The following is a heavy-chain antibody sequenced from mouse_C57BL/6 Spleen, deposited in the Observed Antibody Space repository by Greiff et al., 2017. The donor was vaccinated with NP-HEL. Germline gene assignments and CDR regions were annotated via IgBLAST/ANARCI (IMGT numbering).Heavy chain of an antibody. V-gene: IGHV6-3*01. CDR3: TNLPSYWYFDV. Sequence: EVQLQESGGGLVQPGGSMKLSCVASGFTFSNYWMNWVRQSPEKGLEWVAQIRLKSDNYATHYAESVKGRFTISRDDSKSSVYLQMNNLRAEDTGIYYCTNLPSYWYFDVWGTGTTVTVSS. CDR1: GFTFSNYW. CDR2: IRLKSDNYAT. D-gene: IGHD2-1*01. J-gene: IGHJ1*03.